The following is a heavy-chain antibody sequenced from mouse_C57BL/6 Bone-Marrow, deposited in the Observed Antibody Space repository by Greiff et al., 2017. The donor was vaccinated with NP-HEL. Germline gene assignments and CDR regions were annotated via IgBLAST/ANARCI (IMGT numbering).Heavy chain of an antibody. CDR1: GFTFSDYG. CDR2: ISNLAYSI. J-gene: IGHJ2*01. D-gene: IGHD4-1*01. V-gene: IGHV5-15*04. CDR3: ARLSWVYYFDY. Sequence: EVKLVESGGGLVQPGGSLKLSCAASGFTFSDYGMAWVRQAPRKGPEWVAFISNLAYSIYYADTVTGRFTISRENAKNTLYLEMSSLRSEDTAMYYCARLSWVYYFDYWGQGTTLTVSS.